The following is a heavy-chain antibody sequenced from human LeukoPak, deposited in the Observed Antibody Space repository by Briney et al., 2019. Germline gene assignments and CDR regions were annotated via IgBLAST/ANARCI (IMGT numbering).Heavy chain of an antibody. J-gene: IGHJ4*02. CDR2: IHYSGIT. CDR1: GGSISGYY. V-gene: IGHV4-59*01. CDR3: AKRPVVATFDY. D-gene: IGHD2-15*01. Sequence: PSETLSLTCTVSGGSISGYYWSWIRQPPGKGLEWIGFIHYSGITNYNPSLKSRVTISLDMPKNQFSLRLTSVTTADTAVYYCAKRPVVATFDYWGQGTLVTVSS.